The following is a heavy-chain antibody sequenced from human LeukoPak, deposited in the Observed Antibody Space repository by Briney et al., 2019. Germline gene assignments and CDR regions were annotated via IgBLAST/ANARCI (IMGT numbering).Heavy chain of an antibody. CDR1: GFTCSSYE. CDR2: ISSSGSTI. D-gene: IGHD5-24*01. V-gene: IGHV3-48*03. CDR3: ARVHAMAYYYGMDV. J-gene: IGHJ6*02. Sequence: GGPLRLSCAASGFTCSSYEMNWVRQAPGKGLEWVSYISSSGSTIYYADSVKGRFTISRDNAKNSLYLQMNSLRAEDTAVYYCARVHAMAYYYGMDVWGQGTTVTVSS.